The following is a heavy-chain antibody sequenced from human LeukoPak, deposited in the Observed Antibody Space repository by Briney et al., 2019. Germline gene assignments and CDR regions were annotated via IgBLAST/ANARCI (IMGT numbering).Heavy chain of an antibody. V-gene: IGHV3-74*01. D-gene: IGHD1-26*01. CDR2: VNSDGFST. CDR1: GFTFSSYW. Sequence: SGGSLRLSCAASGFTFSSYWMHWDRQVPGRGLVWVSRVNSDGFSTSYADSVKGRFTISRDNAKNTLYLQMNSLRAEDTAVYYCASSYRGKYRAFDSWGQGTMVTVSA. CDR3: ASSYRGKYRAFDS. J-gene: IGHJ3*02.